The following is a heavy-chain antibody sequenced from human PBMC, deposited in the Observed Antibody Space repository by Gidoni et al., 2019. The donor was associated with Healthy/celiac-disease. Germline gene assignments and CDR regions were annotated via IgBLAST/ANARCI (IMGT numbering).Heavy chain of an antibody. CDR2: ISGSGGST. Sequence: EVQLLESGGGLVQPGGSLRLSCAASGFPFSSYAMSWVRQAPGKGLEWVAAISGSGGSTYYADSVKGRFTISRDKSKNTLYLQMNSLRAEDTAVYYCAKAPRQYSSSLYDIWFDPWGQGTLVTVSS. CDR3: AKAPRQYSSSLYDIWFDP. J-gene: IGHJ5*02. V-gene: IGHV3-23*01. D-gene: IGHD6-13*01. CDR1: GFPFSSYA.